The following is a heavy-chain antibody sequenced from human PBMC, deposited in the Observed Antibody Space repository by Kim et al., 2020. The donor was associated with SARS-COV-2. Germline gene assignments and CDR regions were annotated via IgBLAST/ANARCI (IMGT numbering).Heavy chain of an antibody. CDR2: IDPSDSYT. V-gene: IGHV5-10-1*01. CDR3: ARHWYCSSTSCYGNHWFDP. Sequence: GESLKISCKGSGYSFTSYWISWVRQMPGKGLEWMGRIDPSDSYTNYSPSFQGHVTISADKSISTAYLQWSSLKASDTAMYYCARHWYCSSTSCYGNHWFDPWGQGTLVTVSS. CDR1: GYSFTSYW. D-gene: IGHD2-2*01. J-gene: IGHJ5*02.